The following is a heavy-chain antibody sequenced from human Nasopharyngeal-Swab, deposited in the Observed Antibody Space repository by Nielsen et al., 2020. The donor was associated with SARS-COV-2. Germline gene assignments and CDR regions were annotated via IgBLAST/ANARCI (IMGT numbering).Heavy chain of an antibody. D-gene: IGHD3-10*01. V-gene: IGHV1-2*06. CDR3: ARDVIPAYGSGTYHDY. CDR1: GYSFAGYY. Sequence: ASVKVSCKASGYSFAGYYMHWVRQAPGQGLELMGRINTKSGGTDYAQKLQGRVTMTRDTSISTAYMELSSLISDDTAVYYCARDVIPAYGSGTYHDYWGQGTLVTVSS. CDR2: INTKSGGT. J-gene: IGHJ4*02.